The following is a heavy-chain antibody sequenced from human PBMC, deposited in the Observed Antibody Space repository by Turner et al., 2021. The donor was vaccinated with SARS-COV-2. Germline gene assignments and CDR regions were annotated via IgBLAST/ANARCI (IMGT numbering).Heavy chain of an antibody. J-gene: IGHJ4*02. CDR1: VYTLSSYF. CDR2: INPGDGST. CDR3: ARAIRVGTISDY. Sequence: QVQLVQSGAEVKQPGASVKVSCKASVYTLSSYFLHWVRQAPGQGLEWMGIINPGDGSTRFAQKFQGRITMTTDTSTSTVYMEMGSLRSEDTAVYYCARAIRVGTISDYWGQGTLVTVSS. V-gene: IGHV1-46*01. D-gene: IGHD1-7*01.